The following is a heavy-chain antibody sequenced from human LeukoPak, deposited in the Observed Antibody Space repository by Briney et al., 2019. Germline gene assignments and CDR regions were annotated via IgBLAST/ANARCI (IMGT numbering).Heavy chain of an antibody. CDR3: ARDGPAQMVEFDY. V-gene: IGHV1-69*04. CDR1: GGTFSSYA. Sequence: ASVKVSCKASGGTFSSYAISWVRQAPGQGLEWMGRIIPILGIANYAQKFQGRVAMTRDTSVSTAYMELSRLRPDDTAVYFCARDGPAQMVEFDYWGQGTLVTVSS. CDR2: IIPILGIA. D-gene: IGHD3-10*01. J-gene: IGHJ4*02.